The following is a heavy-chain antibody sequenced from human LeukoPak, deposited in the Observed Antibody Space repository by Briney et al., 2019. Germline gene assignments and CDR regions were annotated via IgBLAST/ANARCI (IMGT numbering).Heavy chain of an antibody. V-gene: IGHV3-30*02. CDR2: IRYDGSNK. Sequence: PGGSLRPSCAASGFTFSSYGMHWVRQAPGKGLEWVAFIRYDGSNKYYADSVKGRFTISRDNSKNTLYLQMNSLRAEDTAVYYCAKSLTYYYDSSGYYSDYYYYMDVWGKGTTVTISS. CDR3: AKSLTYYYDSSGYYSDYYYYMDV. CDR1: GFTFSSYG. D-gene: IGHD3-22*01. J-gene: IGHJ6*03.